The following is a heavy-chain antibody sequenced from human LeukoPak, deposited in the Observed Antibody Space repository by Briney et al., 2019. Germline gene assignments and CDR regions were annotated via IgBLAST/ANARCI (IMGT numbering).Heavy chain of an antibody. Sequence: GGSLRLSCAASGFTFSSYEMNWVRQAPGKGLEWVSYISGSGSTIYYADSVKGRFTISRDNAKNSLYLQMNSLRAEDTAVYYCARDAAHYSILTGYYNFYYYYMDVWGKGTTVTVSS. CDR1: GFTFSSYE. D-gene: IGHD3-9*01. CDR3: ARDAAHYSILTGYYNFYYYYMDV. CDR2: ISGSGSTI. V-gene: IGHV3-48*03. J-gene: IGHJ6*03.